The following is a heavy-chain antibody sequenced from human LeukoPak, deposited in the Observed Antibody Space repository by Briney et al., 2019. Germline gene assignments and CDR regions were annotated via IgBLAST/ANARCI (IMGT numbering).Heavy chain of an antibody. CDR2: IYTSGST. CDR3: ARAPFQTMIVVVENAFDI. J-gene: IGHJ3*02. V-gene: IGHV4-61*02. D-gene: IGHD3-22*01. CDR1: GGSISSGSYY. Sequence: PSQTLSLTCTVSGGSISSGSYYWSWIRRPAGKGLEWIGRIYTSGSTNYNPSLKSRVTISVDTSKNQFSLKLSSVTAADTAVYYCARAPFQTMIVVVENAFDIWGQGTMVTVSS.